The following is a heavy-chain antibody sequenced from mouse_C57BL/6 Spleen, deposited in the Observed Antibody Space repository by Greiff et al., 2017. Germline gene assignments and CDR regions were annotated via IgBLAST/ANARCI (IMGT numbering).Heavy chain of an antibody. D-gene: IGHD2-4*01. CDR1: GFTFSSYT. CDR3: ARQYDYVWGHFDY. J-gene: IGHJ2*01. CDR2: ISGGGGNT. Sequence: EVQVVESGGGLVKPGGSLKLSCAASGFTFSSYTMSWVRQTPEKRLEWVATISGGGGNTYYPDSVKGRFTISSDNAKNTLYLQMSSLRSEDAALYYCARQYDYVWGHFDYWGQGTTLTVSS. V-gene: IGHV5-9*01.